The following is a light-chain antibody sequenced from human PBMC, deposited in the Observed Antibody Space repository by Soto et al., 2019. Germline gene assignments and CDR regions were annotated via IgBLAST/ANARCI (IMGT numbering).Light chain of an antibody. CDR3: SSYTSSSTL. CDR1: SSDVGSYNY. J-gene: IGLJ1*01. Sequence: QSVLTQPASVSGSPGQSITISCTGTSSDVGSYNYVSWYQQHPGKAPKLMIYEVSDRPSGISSRFSGSKPGNTASLTISGLQTEDEADYYCSSYTSSSTLFGTGTKGTVL. CDR2: EVS. V-gene: IGLV2-14*01.